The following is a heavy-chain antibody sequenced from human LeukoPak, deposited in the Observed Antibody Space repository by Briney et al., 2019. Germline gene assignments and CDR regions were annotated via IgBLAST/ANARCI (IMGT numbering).Heavy chain of an antibody. Sequence: GGSLRLSCLASGFTFSDYNFNWVRQAPGKGLEWVSSINGGSTHKFYGDSVKGRFIISRDNAKRSLYLEMNSLRAEDTAVYYCARDGTRAYTGYDFDFWGQGTLVSVSS. J-gene: IGHJ4*02. V-gene: IGHV3-21*01. CDR2: INGGSTHK. D-gene: IGHD5-12*01. CDR1: GFTFSDYN. CDR3: ARDGTRAYTGYDFDF.